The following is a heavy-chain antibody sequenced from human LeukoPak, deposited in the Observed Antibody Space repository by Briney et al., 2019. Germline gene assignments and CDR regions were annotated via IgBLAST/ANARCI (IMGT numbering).Heavy chain of an antibody. V-gene: IGHV3-53*01. CDR3: ARDEIWGYRYYYDSSGYYTLDY. Sequence: HPGGSLRLSCAASGFIVSSNYMSWVRQAPGKGLEWVSVIYSGGSTYYADSVKGRFTISRDNSKNTLYLQMNSLRAEDTAVYYCARDEIWGYRYYYDSSGYYTLDYWGQGTLVTVSS. D-gene: IGHD3-22*01. J-gene: IGHJ4*02. CDR1: GFIVSSNY. CDR2: IYSGGST.